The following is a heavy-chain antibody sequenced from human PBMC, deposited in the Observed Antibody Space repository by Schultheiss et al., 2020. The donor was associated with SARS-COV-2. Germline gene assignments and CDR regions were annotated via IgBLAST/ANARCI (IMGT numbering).Heavy chain of an antibody. CDR1: GFTFSSYA. CDR3: ARDLRLTGSSSWYWGGSNWFDP. CDR2: IWYDGMNK. J-gene: IGHJ5*02. V-gene: IGHV3-33*08. Sequence: GESLKISCAASGFTFSSYAMHWVRQAPGKGLEWEAVIWYDGMNKYYADSVKGRFTINRDNSKNTLYLQMNSLRAEDTAVYYCARDLRLTGSSSWYWGGSNWFDPWGQGTLVTVSS. D-gene: IGHD6-13*01.